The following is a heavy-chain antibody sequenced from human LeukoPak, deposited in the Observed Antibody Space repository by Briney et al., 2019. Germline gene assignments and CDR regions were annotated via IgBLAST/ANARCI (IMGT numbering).Heavy chain of an antibody. CDR2: ISSKGSTL. J-gene: IGHJ3*02. V-gene: IGHV3-48*03. Sequence: GGSLRLSCSASGFTFSSYEMNWVRQAPGKGLAWVSYISSKGSTLYYADSVKGRFTISRDNAKNSLYLQLNSLRAEDRAVYYCARDGVYFGGAQAFDIWGQGTMVTVSS. D-gene: IGHD3-10*01. CDR1: GFTFSSYE. CDR3: ARDGVYFGGAQAFDI.